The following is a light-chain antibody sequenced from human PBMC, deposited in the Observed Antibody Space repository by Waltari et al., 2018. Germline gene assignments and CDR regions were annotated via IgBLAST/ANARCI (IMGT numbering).Light chain of an antibody. CDR2: AAS. J-gene: IGKJ4*01. V-gene: IGKV1-39*01. CDR3: QQSCSTLVT. Sequence: DIQMTQSPSSLSASVGDRVTITCRASQSISNYLNWYQQRPGKAPKVLIYAASTLQSGVPSRFSGSGSGTDFTLTINSLQPEDFASYYCQQSCSTLVTFGGGTKVEIK. CDR1: QSISNY.